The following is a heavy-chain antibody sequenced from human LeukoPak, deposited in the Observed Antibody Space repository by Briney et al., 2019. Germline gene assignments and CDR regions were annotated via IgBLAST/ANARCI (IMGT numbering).Heavy chain of an antibody. V-gene: IGHV3-7*01. CDR3: ASSLYGSGSYYNFDY. Sequence: PGGSLRLSCAASGFTFRNHWMGWVRQAPGTGLEWVANIKRDGSDKYYVDSVKGRFTISRDNAQNSLFLQMNSLRAEDTAVYYCASSLYGSGSYYNFDYWGQGTLVTVSS. CDR1: GFTFRNHW. CDR2: IKRDGSDK. D-gene: IGHD3-10*01. J-gene: IGHJ4*02.